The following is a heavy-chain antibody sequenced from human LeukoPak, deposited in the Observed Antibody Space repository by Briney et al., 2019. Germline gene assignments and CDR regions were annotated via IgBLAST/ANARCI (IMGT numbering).Heavy chain of an antibody. D-gene: IGHD6-13*01. V-gene: IGHV3-23*01. CDR3: AKDLQQLWLYDY. CDR1: GFTFSSYA. Sequence: GGSLRLSCAASGFTFSSYAMSWVRQAPGKGLEWVSAISGSGGSTHYADSVKGRFTISRDNSKNTLYLQINSLRAEDTAVYYCAKDLQQLWLYDYWGQGTLVTVSS. CDR2: ISGSGGST. J-gene: IGHJ4*02.